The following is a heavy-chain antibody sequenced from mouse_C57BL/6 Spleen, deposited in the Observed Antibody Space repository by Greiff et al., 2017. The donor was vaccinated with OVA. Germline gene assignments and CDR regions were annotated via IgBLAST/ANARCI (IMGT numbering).Heavy chain of an antibody. J-gene: IGHJ4*01. V-gene: IGHV5-6*03. CDR2: ISSGGSYT. Sequence: EVKLMESGGGLVKPGGSLKLSCAASGFTFSSYGMSWVRQTPDKRLEWVATISSGGSYTYYPDSVKGRFTISRDNAKNTLYLQMSSLKSEDTAMYYCARPITTVVATDYAMDYWGQGTSVTVSS. CDR1: GFTFSSYG. CDR3: ARPITTVVATDYAMDY. D-gene: IGHD1-1*01.